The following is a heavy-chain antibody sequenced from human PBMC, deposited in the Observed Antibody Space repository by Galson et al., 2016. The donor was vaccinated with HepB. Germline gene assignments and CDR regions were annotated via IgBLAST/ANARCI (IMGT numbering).Heavy chain of an antibody. CDR1: GFTFSRYA. CDR2: TSGSGGST. J-gene: IGHJ4*02. CDR3: AKDAGVWYFDSSDPGAY. Sequence: SLRLSCAASGFTFSRYAMNWVRQAPGKGLEWVSATSGSGGSTSYADSVKGRFTISRDNSKNTLYLQMNSLRAEDTAVYYCAKDAGVWYFDSSDPGAYWGQGSLVTVSS. D-gene: IGHD3-22*01. V-gene: IGHV3-23*01.